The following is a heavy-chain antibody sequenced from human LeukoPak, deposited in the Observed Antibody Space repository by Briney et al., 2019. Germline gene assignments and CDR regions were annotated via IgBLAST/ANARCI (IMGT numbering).Heavy chain of an antibody. Sequence: GGSLRLSCVAPGFTFSTYSMSWVPEGPGKGLWWVSSISSSSSYIYYADSVKGRFTISRDNAKNSLYLQMNSLRAEDTAVYYCAREDYGGFPDAFDIWGQGTMVTVSS. CDR3: AREDYGGFPDAFDI. J-gene: IGHJ3*02. CDR1: GFTFSTYS. D-gene: IGHD4-23*01. V-gene: IGHV3-21*01. CDR2: ISSSSSYI.